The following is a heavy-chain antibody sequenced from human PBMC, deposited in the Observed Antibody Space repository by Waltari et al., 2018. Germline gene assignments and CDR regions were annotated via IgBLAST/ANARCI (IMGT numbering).Heavy chain of an antibody. CDR2: IYHSGST. Sequence: QVQLQESGPGLVKPSETLSRPCPVSGYSISSGYYWGWLRQPPGKGLEWIGSIYHSGSTYYNPSRKSRVTISVDTSKNQFSLKLSSVTAADTAVYYCARDLELRTVPDYWGQGTLVTVSS. J-gene: IGHJ4*02. CDR1: GYSISSGYY. V-gene: IGHV4-38-2*02. D-gene: IGHD1-7*01. CDR3: ARDLELRTVPDY.